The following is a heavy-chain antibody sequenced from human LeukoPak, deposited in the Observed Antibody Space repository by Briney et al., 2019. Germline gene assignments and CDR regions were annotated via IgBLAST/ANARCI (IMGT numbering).Heavy chain of an antibody. J-gene: IGHJ4*02. D-gene: IGHD5-12*01. V-gene: IGHV1-18*01. Sequence: ASVKVSCKASGYTSTSYGINSVRQAPGQGLEWMGWISAYNGNTNYAQKLQGRVTMTTDTSTSTAYMELRSLRSDNTAVYYCARDDALVATGSFDYWGQGTLVTVSS. CDR3: ARDDALVATGSFDY. CDR1: GYTSTSYG. CDR2: ISAYNGNT.